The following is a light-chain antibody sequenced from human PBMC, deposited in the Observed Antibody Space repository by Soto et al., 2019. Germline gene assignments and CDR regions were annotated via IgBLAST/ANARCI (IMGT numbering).Light chain of an antibody. V-gene: IGKV3-20*01. CDR3: LQHGSSLWP. CDR1: QSVSSSY. Sequence: EIVLTQSPGTLSLSPGERATLSCRASQSVSSSYLAWYQQKPGQAPRLRIDGASSRATGIPDRFSGSGSGTDFPLTISRREPEDFALYYCLQHGSSLWPFDQGTKVEIK. J-gene: IGKJ1*01. CDR2: GAS.